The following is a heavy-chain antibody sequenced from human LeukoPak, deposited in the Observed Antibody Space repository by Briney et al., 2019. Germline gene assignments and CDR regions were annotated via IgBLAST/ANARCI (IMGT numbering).Heavy chain of an antibody. CDR2: IYPGDSDT. J-gene: IGHJ5*02. D-gene: IGHD6-13*01. V-gene: IGHV5-51*01. CDR3: ARQGSSWYDWFDP. Sequence: GESLQISCKGSGYSFTSYWIGWVRRLPGKGLEWMGIIYPGDSDTRYSPSFQGQVTISADKSISTAYLQWSSLKASDTAMYYCARQGSSWYDWFDPWGQGTLVTVSS. CDR1: GYSFTSYW.